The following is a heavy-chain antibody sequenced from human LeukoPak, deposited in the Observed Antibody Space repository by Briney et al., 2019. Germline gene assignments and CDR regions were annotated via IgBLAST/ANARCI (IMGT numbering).Heavy chain of an antibody. CDR1: GFTSGSYG. CDR3: ARVELVSGSYYGEFDY. J-gene: IGHJ4*02. V-gene: IGHV1-46*01. Sequence: PGRSLRLSCAASGFTSGSYGMHWVRQAPGQGLEWMGIINPSGGSTSYAQKFQGRVTTTRDTSTSTVYMELSSLRSEDTAVYYCARVELVSGSYYGEFDYWGQGTLVTVSS. D-gene: IGHD3-10*01. CDR2: INPSGGST.